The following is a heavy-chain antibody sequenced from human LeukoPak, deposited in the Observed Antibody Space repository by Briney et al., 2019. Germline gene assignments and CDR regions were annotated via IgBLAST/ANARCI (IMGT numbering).Heavy chain of an antibody. CDR1: GYTFTGYY. CDR2: INPNSGGT. J-gene: IGHJ4*02. D-gene: IGHD1-20*01. V-gene: IGHV1-2*06. CDR3: ATLTRITGTSRPHY. Sequence: GASVKVSCKASGYTFTGYYMHWVRQAPGQGLEWMGRINPNSGGTNYAQKFQGRVTMTRDTSISTAYMELSRLRSDDTAVYYCATLTRITGTSRPHYLGQGTLVAVSS.